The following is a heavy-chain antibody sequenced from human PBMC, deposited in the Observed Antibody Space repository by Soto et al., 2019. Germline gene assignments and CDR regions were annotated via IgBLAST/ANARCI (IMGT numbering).Heavy chain of an antibody. Sequence: QVQLVDSGGGVVQPGTSLRLSCAASGFTFSSYGMHWVRQAPGKGPEWVAVIWHDGNKKYYADSVKGRFTISRDNSKNTLSLQMNSLRVEDTAVYYCARGRLRNDDSCDSWGQGTLVTVSS. CDR2: IWHDGNKK. J-gene: IGHJ5*02. V-gene: IGHV3-33*01. D-gene: IGHD1-1*01. CDR1: GFTFSSYG. CDR3: ARGRLRNDDSCDS.